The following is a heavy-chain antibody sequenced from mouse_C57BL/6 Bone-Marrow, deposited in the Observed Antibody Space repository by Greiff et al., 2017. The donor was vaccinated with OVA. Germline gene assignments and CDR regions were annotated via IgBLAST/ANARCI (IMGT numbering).Heavy chain of an antibody. Sequence: QVHVKQPGAELVKPGASVKVSCKASGYTFTSYWMHWVKQRPGQGLEWIGRIHPSDSDTNSNQKFKGKATFTVDKSSSTAYMQLSSLTSEDSADYYSAAVSGWDYWGQGTTLTVSS. V-gene: IGHV1-74*01. D-gene: IGHD2-2*01. CDR1: GYTFTSYW. CDR3: AAVSGWDY. J-gene: IGHJ2*01. CDR2: IHPSDSDT.